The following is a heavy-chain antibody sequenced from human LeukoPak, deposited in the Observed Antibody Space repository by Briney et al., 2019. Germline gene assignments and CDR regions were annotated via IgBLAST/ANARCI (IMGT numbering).Heavy chain of an antibody. Sequence: GGSLRLSCAASGFTFDDYGMSWVRQAPGKRLEWVSGINWNGDSAGYADSVKGRFTISRDNAKNSLYLQMNSLRAEDTALYYCARRGGLKGFDYWGQGTLVTVSS. CDR1: GFTFDDYG. D-gene: IGHD3-22*01. V-gene: IGHV3-20*04. J-gene: IGHJ4*02. CDR3: ARRGGLKGFDY. CDR2: INWNGDSA.